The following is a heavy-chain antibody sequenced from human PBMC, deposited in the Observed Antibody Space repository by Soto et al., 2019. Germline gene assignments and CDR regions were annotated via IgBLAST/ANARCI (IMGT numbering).Heavy chain of an antibody. CDR3: ARDYLVIPQRVIDY. CDR2: IWYDGSNK. V-gene: IGHV3-33*01. D-gene: IGHD2-15*01. CDR1: GFTFSSYG. J-gene: IGHJ4*01. Sequence: PGGSLRLSCAASGFTFSSYGMHWVRQAPGKGLEWVAVIWYDGSNKYYADSVKGRFTISRDNSKNTLYLQMNSLRAEDTAVYYCARDYLVIPQRVIDYWGHGTLVIFSS.